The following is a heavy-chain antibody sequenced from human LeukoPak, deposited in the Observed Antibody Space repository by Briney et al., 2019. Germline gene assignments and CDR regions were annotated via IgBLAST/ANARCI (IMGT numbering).Heavy chain of an antibody. J-gene: IGHJ6*03. CDR3: ARVWQRLVGYYYYYYMDV. CDR2: INHSGST. V-gene: IGHV4-34*01. D-gene: IGHD6-13*01. Sequence: SETLSLTCAVYGGSFSGYYWSWIRQPPGKGLEWIGEINHSGSTNYNPSLKSRVTISVDTSKNQFSLKLSSVTAADTAVYYCARVWQRLVGYYYYYYMDVWGKGTTVTVSS. CDR1: GGSFSGYY.